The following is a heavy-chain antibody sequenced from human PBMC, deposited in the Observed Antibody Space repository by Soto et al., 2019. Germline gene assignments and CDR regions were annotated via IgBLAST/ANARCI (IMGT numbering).Heavy chain of an antibody. CDR2: VFSSGTT. CDR3: ARRRVLFDY. CDR1: VASINSNTYC. Sequence: SETLSLTCTVSVASINSNTYCWGWIRQPPGKGLEWIGSVFSSGTTYYSPSLKGRVTILMDMSRNQFFLNLNSVTAADTATYYCARRRVLFDYWGQGARVTVSS. V-gene: IGHV4-39*01. J-gene: IGHJ4*02.